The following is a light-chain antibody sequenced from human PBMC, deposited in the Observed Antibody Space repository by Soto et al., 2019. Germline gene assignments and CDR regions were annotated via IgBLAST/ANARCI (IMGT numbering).Light chain of an antibody. CDR2: SDN. CDR3: AAWDDSLPGPMM. Sequence: QSVLTQPPSASGTPGQRVTISCSGSSSNIGSNTVNWYQQLPGTAPKLLIYSDNQRPSGVPDRFSGSRSATSASLAISRLQSDDEADYYCAAWDDSLPGPMMFGGGTKVTVL. CDR1: SSNIGSNT. V-gene: IGLV1-44*01. J-gene: IGLJ3*02.